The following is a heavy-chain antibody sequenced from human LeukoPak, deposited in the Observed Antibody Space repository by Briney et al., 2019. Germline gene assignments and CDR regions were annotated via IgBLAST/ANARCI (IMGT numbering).Heavy chain of an antibody. V-gene: IGHV1-69*04. J-gene: IGHJ3*02. Sequence: SVKVSCKASGGTFSSYAISWVRQAPGQGLEWMGRIVPILGIANYAQKFQGRVTITADKSTSTAYMELSSLRSEDTAVYYCARRAVVSGSYSNDAFDIWGQGTMVTVSS. CDR2: IVPILGIA. CDR3: ARRAVVSGSYSNDAFDI. CDR1: GGTFSSYA. D-gene: IGHD3-10*01.